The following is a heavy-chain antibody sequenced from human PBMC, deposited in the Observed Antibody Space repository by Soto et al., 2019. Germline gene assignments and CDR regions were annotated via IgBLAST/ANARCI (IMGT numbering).Heavy chain of an antibody. D-gene: IGHD2-15*01. J-gene: IGHJ3*02. CDR1: GFTFSSYA. CDR2: ISGSGGST. V-gene: IGHV3-23*01. Sequence: GGSLRLSCAASGFTFSSYAMSWVRQAPGKGLEWVSAISGSGGSTYYADSVKGRFTISRDNSKNTLYLQMNSLRAEDTAVYYCAKSSFVIVVVVAATMNDAFDIWGQETMVTVSS. CDR3: AKSSFVIVVVVAATMNDAFDI.